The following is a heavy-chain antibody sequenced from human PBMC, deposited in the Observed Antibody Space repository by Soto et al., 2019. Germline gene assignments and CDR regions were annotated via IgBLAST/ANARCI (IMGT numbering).Heavy chain of an antibody. CDR3: AREAFGDSVPGY. Sequence: QVQLLQSGAEVKKPGAAVKVSCEASGYTSTTSYIHWVRQAPGQGLEWMGIINPSGGSTSYAQKYQGRVTMNTDTSTSTVYLEISSLRSEDTAVYYCAREAFGDSVPGYWGQGTLLTVSS. J-gene: IGHJ4*02. CDR2: INPSGGST. CDR1: GYTSTTSY. D-gene: IGHD4-17*01. V-gene: IGHV1-46*01.